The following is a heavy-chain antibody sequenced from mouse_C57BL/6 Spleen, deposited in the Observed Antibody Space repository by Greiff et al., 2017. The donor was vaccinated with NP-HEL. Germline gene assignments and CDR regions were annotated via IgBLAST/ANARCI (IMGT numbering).Heavy chain of an antibody. Sequence: EVQLQQSGTVLARPGASVKMSCKTSGYTFTSYWMHWVKQRPGQGLEWIGAIYPGNSDTSYNQKFKGKAKLTAVTSASTAYMELSSLTNEDSAVYYCTREETVVADYYAMDYWGQGTSVTVSS. J-gene: IGHJ4*01. CDR1: GYTFTSYW. D-gene: IGHD1-1*01. CDR2: IYPGNSDT. CDR3: TREETVVADYYAMDY. V-gene: IGHV1-5*01.